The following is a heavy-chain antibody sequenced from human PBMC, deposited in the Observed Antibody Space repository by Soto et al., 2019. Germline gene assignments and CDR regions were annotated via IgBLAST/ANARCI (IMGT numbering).Heavy chain of an antibody. D-gene: IGHD6-6*01. CDR3: PRLPLYSSSARMYYYYYGMDV. CDR1: GGSISSSSYY. V-gene: IGHV4-39*01. CDR2: IYYSGST. J-gene: IGHJ6*02. Sequence: SETLSLTCTVSGGSISSSSYYWGWIRQPPGKGLEWIGSIYYSGSTYYNPSLKSRVTISVDTSKNQFSLKLSSVTAADTAVYYCPRLPLYSSSARMYYYYYGMDVWGQGTTVTVSS.